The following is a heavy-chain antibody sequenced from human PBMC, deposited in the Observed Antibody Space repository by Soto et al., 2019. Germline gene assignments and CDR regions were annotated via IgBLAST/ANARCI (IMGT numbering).Heavy chain of an antibody. V-gene: IGHV4-59*08. J-gene: IGHJ4*02. CDR1: GGSMNDYY. CDR2: IYYSGST. Sequence: QVHLQESGPGLVKPSETLSLTCTVSGGSMNDYYWSWIRQPPGKGLEWIGYIYYSGSTYYSPSLKSRVTLSVDTSKNQFILRLSSVTAADTAVYYCARRGGEYYFDSWGQGTLVTVSS. CDR3: ARRGGEYYFDS.